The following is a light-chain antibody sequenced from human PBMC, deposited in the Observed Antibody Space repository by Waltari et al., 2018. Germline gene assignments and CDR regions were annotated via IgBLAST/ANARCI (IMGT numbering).Light chain of an antibody. CDR1: PSNIGNNP. V-gene: IGLV1-44*01. CDR2: DDN. J-gene: IGLJ3*02. CDR3: AARDDSLNVWV. Sequence: QSVLTQPPSVSGTPGQRVTISCSGSPSNIGNNPVNWYQQFPGTAPKVLIDDDNRRPWGVPDRFAVSKSGPSASLVISGIQSDDEADYYCAARDDSLNVWVFGGGTKVTVL.